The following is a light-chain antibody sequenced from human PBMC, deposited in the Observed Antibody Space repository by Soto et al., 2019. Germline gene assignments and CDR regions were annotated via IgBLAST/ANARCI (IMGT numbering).Light chain of an antibody. CDR3: QQYDRSPRT. Sequence: DILLTQSPGTLSLSPGEISTLSFMSSQNVDSSHLAWYQQKPGQAPRLLIYDASNRATGIPDRFSGSGSGTDFTLTISRLEPEDLAVYYCQQYDRSPRTFGQGTKVDIK. CDR1: QNVDSSH. J-gene: IGKJ1*01. CDR2: DAS. V-gene: IGKV3-20*01.